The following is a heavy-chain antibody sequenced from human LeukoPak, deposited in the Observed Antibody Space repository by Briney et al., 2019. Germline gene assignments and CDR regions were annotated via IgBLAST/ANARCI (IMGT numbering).Heavy chain of an antibody. Sequence: ASVKVSCKASGYTFTGYYMHWVRQAPGQGLERMGRINPNSGGTNYAQKFQGRVTMTRDTSISTAYMELSRLRSDDTAVYYCATIFGVVMSFFDYWGQGTLVTVSS. J-gene: IGHJ4*02. D-gene: IGHD3-3*01. CDR3: ATIFGVVMSFFDY. CDR1: GYTFTGYY. V-gene: IGHV1-2*06. CDR2: INPNSGGT.